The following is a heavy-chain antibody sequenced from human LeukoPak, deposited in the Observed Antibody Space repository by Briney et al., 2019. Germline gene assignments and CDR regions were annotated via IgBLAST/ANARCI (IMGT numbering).Heavy chain of an antibody. V-gene: IGHV4-38-2*02. Sequence: SETLSLTCAVSGYSISSGYFWVWIRQSPGNGLQCIGSVYHTGSTYYNPSLESPVTISVDTSKNQFSLNLHSVTAADTAVYYFARDMGLTISHNWFDPWGQGTLVTVFS. CDR3: ARDMGLTISHNWFDP. CDR2: VYHTGST. D-gene: IGHD3-9*01. J-gene: IGHJ5*02. CDR1: GYSISSGYF.